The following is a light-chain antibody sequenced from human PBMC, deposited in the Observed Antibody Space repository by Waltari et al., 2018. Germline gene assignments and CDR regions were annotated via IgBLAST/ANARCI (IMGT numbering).Light chain of an antibody. CDR3: HSRDGSGVGGS. CDR2: DKN. Sequence: SSELTQDPAVSVAMGQTVRITCQGDSHRSYYPSWYQQRPGQAPILVMYDKNNRPSGVPDRFSGSSSDDAASLTITGAQAEDEGSYYCHSRDGSGVGGSFGGGTKLTVL. V-gene: IGLV3-19*01. CDR1: SHRSYY. J-gene: IGLJ2*01.